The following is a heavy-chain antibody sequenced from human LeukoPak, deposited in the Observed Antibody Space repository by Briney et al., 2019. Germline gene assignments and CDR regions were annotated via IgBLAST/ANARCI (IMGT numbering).Heavy chain of an antibody. D-gene: IGHD3-22*01. J-gene: IGHJ6*03. CDR3: ARWAVVVITNYYYYYMDV. Sequence: PGGSLRLSCAASGFTFSSYWMHWVRQAPGKGLVWVSRINSDGSSTSYADSVKGRFTISRDNAKNTLYLQMNSLRAEDTAVYYCARWAVVVITNYYYYYMDVWGKGTTVTVSS. V-gene: IGHV3-74*01. CDR1: GFTFSSYW. CDR2: INSDGSST.